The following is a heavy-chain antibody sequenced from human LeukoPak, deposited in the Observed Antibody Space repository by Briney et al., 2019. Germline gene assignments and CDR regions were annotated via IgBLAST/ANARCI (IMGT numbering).Heavy chain of an antibody. V-gene: IGHV4-30-2*01. Sequence: PSQTLSLTCSVSGGSITSGGYYWSWIRQLPGKGLEWIGYIYHSGSTYYNPSLKGRVTISIDRSENQFSLNLSSVTAADTAVYYCARSTPAFVIKFWGQGTLVTVSS. CDR3: ARSTPAFVIKF. J-gene: IGHJ4*02. D-gene: IGHD2/OR15-2a*01. CDR1: GGSITSGGYY. CDR2: IYHSGST.